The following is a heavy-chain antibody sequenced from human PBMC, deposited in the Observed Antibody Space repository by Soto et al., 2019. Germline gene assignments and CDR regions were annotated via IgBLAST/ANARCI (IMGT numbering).Heavy chain of an antibody. Sequence: EVQLVESGGGLIQPGGSLRLSCAVSGFTVSNNYMSWVRQAPGKGLEGVSVIYSGGYTAYGDSVKGRFTISRDNSKNTTIFQKKNMESDHPGVFFLGDPPGGGGYWGQGTLVTVSS. V-gene: IGHV3-53*01. CDR2: IYSGGYT. D-gene: IGHD3-10*01. CDR3: GDPPGGGGY. J-gene: IGHJ4*02. CDR1: GFTVSNNY.